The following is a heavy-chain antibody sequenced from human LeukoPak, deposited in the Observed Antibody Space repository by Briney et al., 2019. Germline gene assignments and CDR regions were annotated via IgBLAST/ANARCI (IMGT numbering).Heavy chain of an antibody. CDR3: ARRKVVSAYYYGMDV. V-gene: IGHV3-74*01. J-gene: IGHJ6*02. CDR2: INTDGFST. CDR1: GFISSSYW. D-gene: IGHD2-2*01. Sequence: GGSLRLSCAASGFISSSYWMHWVRQPPGKGLVYIACINTDGFSTSYADSVKGRFTISRDNAKNTLYLQMNSLRAEDTAVYYCARRKVVSAYYYGMDVWGQGTTVTVS.